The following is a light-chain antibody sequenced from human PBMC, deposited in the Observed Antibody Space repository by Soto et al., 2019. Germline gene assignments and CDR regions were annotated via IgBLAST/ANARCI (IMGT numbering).Light chain of an antibody. CDR3: QQHNGWPLT. J-gene: IGKJ4*01. CDR2: FAS. V-gene: IGKV3D-15*01. Sequence: EIVMTQSPATLSVSPGERVTLSCRASQTVGEYLAWYQQKPGQAPRLLIYFASIRAIGIPGRFSGSGSGTEVTLTISSLQSEDFAVYYCQQHNGWPLTFGGGTKVEFK. CDR1: QTVGEY.